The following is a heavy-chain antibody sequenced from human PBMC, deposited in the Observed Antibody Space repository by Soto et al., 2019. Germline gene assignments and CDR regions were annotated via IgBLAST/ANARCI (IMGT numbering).Heavy chain of an antibody. Sequence: QAQLMQSAAEVKKPGASVKVSCKASGYSFSTYEINWLRQAPGQGLEWIGWVSAYRDYTDYAEKFQDRVTMTTDTSTNTAYMELRSLIYNDTAVYYCARDVGDESITYNDAFDVWGQGTMVTVSS. D-gene: IGHD3-10*01. CDR2: VSAYRDYT. CDR1: GYSFSTYE. J-gene: IGHJ3*01. CDR3: ARDVGDESITYNDAFDV. V-gene: IGHV1-18*01.